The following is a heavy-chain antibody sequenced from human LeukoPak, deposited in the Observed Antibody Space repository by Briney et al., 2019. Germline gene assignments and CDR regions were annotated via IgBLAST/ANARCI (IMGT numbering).Heavy chain of an antibody. CDR3: ARGVVAAFPFDY. CDR2: ISTTSAHI. J-gene: IGHJ4*02. Sequence: QAGGSLRLSCAASGFTFSDYSMNWVRQAPGQGLKWVSYISTTSAHIYYADSVKGRFTISRDNAKNSLYLQMNSRRAEDTALYYCARGVVAAFPFDYWAREPWSPSPQ. V-gene: IGHV3-48*01. CDR1: GFTFSDYS. D-gene: IGHD2-15*01.